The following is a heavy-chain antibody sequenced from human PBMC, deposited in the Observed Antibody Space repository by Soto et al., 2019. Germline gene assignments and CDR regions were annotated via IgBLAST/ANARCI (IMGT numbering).Heavy chain of an antibody. D-gene: IGHD5-12*01. CDR1: GGSISSGGYY. Sequence: SETLSLTCTVSGGSISSGGYYWSWIRQHPGKGLEWIGYIYYSGSTYYNPSLKSRVTISVDTSKNQFSLKLSSVTAADTAVYYCARGSLGKISGYDHGWEFGYYYYGMDVWGQGTTVTVSS. CDR3: ARGSLGKISGYDHGWEFGYYYYGMDV. V-gene: IGHV4-31*03. J-gene: IGHJ6*02. CDR2: IYYSGST.